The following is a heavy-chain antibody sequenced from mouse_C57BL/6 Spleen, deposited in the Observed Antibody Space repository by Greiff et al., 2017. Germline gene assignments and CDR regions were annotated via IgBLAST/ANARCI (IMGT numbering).Heavy chain of an antibody. D-gene: IGHD2-1*01. CDR2: ISDGGSYT. CDR3: ARQRNYGWYFDV. CDR1: GFTFSSYA. V-gene: IGHV5-4*03. Sequence: EVKLVESGGGLVKPGGSLKLSCAASGFTFSSYAMSWVRQTPEKRLEWVATISDGGSYTYYPDNVKGRFTISRDNAKNNLYLQMSHLKSEDTAMYYCARQRNYGWYFDVWGTGTTVTVSS. J-gene: IGHJ1*03.